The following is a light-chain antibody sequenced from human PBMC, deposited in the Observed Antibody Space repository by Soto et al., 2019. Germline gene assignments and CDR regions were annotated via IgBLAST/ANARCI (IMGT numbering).Light chain of an antibody. V-gene: IGLV1-44*01. CDR3: EAWDDTLTDYV. CDR1: SSNIGSST. Sequence: QSVLTQPPSASGTPGQRVTISCSGSSSNIGSSTVNWYQQLPGTAPKSLIYSNSQRPSGVPDRFSGSKSGTSASLAISGLQSEDEADYYCEAWDDTLTDYVFGTGTKVTDL. J-gene: IGLJ1*01. CDR2: SNS.